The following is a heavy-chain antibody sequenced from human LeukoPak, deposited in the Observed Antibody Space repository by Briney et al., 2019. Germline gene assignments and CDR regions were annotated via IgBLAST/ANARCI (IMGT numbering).Heavy chain of an antibody. CDR2: MNPDSGDT. CDR1: GDTFTNYD. D-gene: IGHD3-22*01. V-gene: IGHV1-8*01. J-gene: IGHJ4*02. Sequence: ASVKVSCKASGDTFTNYDFNWVRQATGQGLEWMGWMNPDSGDTGYAQKFQGRLTMTRDTPISTAYMELSSLTSDDTAIYYCARGKEDYDGSDFPLLGFWGQGTLVTVSS. CDR3: ARGKEDYDGSDFPLLGF.